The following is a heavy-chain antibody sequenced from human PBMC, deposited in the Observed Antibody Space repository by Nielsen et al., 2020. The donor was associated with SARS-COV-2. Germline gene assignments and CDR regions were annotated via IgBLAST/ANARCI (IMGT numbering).Heavy chain of an antibody. CDR1: GFTISSSF. V-gene: IGHV3-66*01. Sequence: GESLKISCGVSGFTISSSFMSWVRQAAGKGLDWVSVIYTDGSTSHADSVKGRFTISRDNSKNTLYLQMNSLRAEDTAVYYCARDNWGRMDVWGQGTTVTVSS. J-gene: IGHJ6*02. CDR3: ARDNWGRMDV. D-gene: IGHD7-27*01. CDR2: IYTDGST.